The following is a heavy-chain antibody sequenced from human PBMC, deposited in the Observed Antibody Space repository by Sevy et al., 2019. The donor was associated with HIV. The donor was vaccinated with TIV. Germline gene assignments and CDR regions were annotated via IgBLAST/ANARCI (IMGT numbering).Heavy chain of an antibody. J-gene: IGHJ6*02. CDR1: GDSVSSNSAA. V-gene: IGHV6-1*01. Sequence: SQTLSLTCAISGDSVSSNSAAWNWIRQSPSRGLEWLGRTYYRSKWYNDYAVSVKSRITINPDTSKNQFSLQLNSVTPEDTAVYYCARDDYHGSGSLGDYYYHGMDVWGQGTTVTVSS. D-gene: IGHD3-10*01. CDR2: TYYRSKWYN. CDR3: ARDDYHGSGSLGDYYYHGMDV.